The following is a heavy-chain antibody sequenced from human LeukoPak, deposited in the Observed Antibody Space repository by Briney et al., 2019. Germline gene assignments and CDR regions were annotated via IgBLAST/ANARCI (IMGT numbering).Heavy chain of an antibody. J-gene: IGHJ4*02. V-gene: IGHV1-2*02. Sequence: GASVTVSCKASGYTFAGYYMHWVRQAPGQGLEWMGWINPNSGGTNYAQKFQGRVTMTRDTSISTAYMELSRLRSDDTAVYYCARVRGYSGPPEIWGQGTLVTVSS. CDR3: ARVRGYSGPPEI. D-gene: IGHD5-12*01. CDR2: INPNSGGT. CDR1: GYTFAGYY.